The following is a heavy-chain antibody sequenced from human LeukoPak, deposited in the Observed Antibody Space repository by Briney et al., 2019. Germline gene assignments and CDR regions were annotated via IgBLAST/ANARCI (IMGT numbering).Heavy chain of an antibody. CDR2: IYSGGST. CDR1: GFTVSSNY. J-gene: IGHJ4*02. D-gene: IGHD2-15*01. V-gene: IGHV3-66*01. Sequence: QPGGSLRLSCAASGFTVSSNYMSWVRQAPGKGLEWVSVIYSGGSTYYADSVKGRFTISRDNSKNTLYLQMNSLRAEDTAVYYCAKGTPSYCSGGSCYSDYFDYWGQGTLVTVSS. CDR3: AKGTPSYCSGGSCYSDYFDY.